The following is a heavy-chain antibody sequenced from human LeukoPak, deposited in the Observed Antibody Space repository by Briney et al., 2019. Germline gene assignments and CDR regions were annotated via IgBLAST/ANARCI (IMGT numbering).Heavy chain of an antibody. CDR1: GGSISGYY. CDR3: ASGFDSKSTYFDY. CDR2: IYYSAST. Sequence: PSETLSLTCTVSGGSISGYYWSWIRHPPGKGLECIGYIYYSASTNYNPSLKSRVTISVDTSKNQFSLNRRSVSTADTAVYYCASGFDSKSTYFDYWGQGTLVTVSS. D-gene: IGHD5-12*01. V-gene: IGHV4-59*01. J-gene: IGHJ4*02.